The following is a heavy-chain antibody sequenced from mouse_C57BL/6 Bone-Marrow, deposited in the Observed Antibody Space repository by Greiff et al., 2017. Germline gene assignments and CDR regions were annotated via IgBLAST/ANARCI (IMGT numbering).Heavy chain of an antibody. D-gene: IGHD1-1*01. Sequence: EVKVVESGGGLVKPGGSLKLSCAASGFTFSDYGMHWVRQAPEKGLEWVAYISSGSSTIYYADTVKGRFTISRDNAKNTLFLQMTSLRSEDTAMYYCARNGYYGSSYYAMDYWGQGTSVTVSS. J-gene: IGHJ4*01. CDR2: ISSGSSTI. CDR1: GFTFSDYG. CDR3: ARNGYYGSSYYAMDY. V-gene: IGHV5-17*01.